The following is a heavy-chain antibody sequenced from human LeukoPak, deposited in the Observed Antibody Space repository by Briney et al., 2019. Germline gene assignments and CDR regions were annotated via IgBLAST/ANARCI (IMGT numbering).Heavy chain of an antibody. CDR1: GFTFSSYG. CDR3: AKVDVVVVAARHDGVDV. J-gene: IGHJ6*04. CDR2: IRYDGSNK. V-gene: IGHV3-30*02. D-gene: IGHD2-15*01. Sequence: PGGSLRLSCAASGFTFSSYGMHWVRQAPGKGLEWVAFIRYDGSNKYYADSVKGRFTISRDNSKNTLYLQMNSLRAEDTAVYYCAKVDVVVVAARHDGVDVWGKGTTVTVSS.